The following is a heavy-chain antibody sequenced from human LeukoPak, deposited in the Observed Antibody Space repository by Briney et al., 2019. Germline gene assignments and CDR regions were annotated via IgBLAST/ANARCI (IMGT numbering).Heavy chain of an antibody. CDR2: IIPIFGTA. CDR3: TSGGSEVARPFDY. J-gene: IGHJ4*02. V-gene: IGHV1-69*13. CDR1: GYTFTGYY. D-gene: IGHD5-12*01. Sequence: GASVKVSCKASGYTFTGYYMHWVRQAPGQGLEWMGGIIPIFGTANYAQKFQGRVTITADESTSTAYMELSSLRSEDTAVYYCTSGGSEVARPFDYWGQGTLVTVSS.